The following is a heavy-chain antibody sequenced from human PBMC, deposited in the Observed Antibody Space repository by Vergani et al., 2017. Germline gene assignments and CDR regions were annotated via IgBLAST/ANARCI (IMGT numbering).Heavy chain of an antibody. CDR2: INPNGGDT. J-gene: IGHJ6*02. D-gene: IGHD2-21*02. CDR3: ARDPRGYGGDPEDYYYGMDV. CDR1: GYTFTGYF. V-gene: IGHV1-2*02. Sequence: QVQLVQSGAEVKKPGASVRVSCKASGYTFTGYFMHWVRQAPGQGLEWVGWINPNGGDTKFAQKFQGRVTMTRDTSISTAYMELSRLRSDDTAVYYCARDPRGYGGDPEDYYYGMDVWGQGTTVTVSS.